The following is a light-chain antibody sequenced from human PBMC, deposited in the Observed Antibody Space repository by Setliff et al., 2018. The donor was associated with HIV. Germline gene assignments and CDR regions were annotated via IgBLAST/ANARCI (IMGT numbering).Light chain of an antibody. J-gene: IGLJ1*01. Sequence: QSALAQPASVSGSPGQSIAIYGTGTDSDVGGYDYVSWYQQVPGKAPKVMIYEVSKRPAGVSHRFSGSKSGNTASLTIAGLPAEDEAHSYCASYGIRPYVFGTGTKVTV. V-gene: IGLV2-14*01. CDR1: DSDVGGYDY. CDR3: ASYGIRPYV. CDR2: EVS.